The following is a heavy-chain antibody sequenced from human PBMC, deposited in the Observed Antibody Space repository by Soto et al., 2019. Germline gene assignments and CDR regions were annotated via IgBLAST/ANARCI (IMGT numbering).Heavy chain of an antibody. D-gene: IGHD6-6*01. CDR2: IYYSGST. J-gene: IGHJ5*02. Sequence: QVQLQESGPGLVKPSQTLSLTCTVSGGSISSGDYYWSWIRQPPGKGLEWIGYIYYSGSTYYNPSLKSGVTISVDPSKNQFSLKLSSVTAADTAVYYCARGEWDSSSSVWFDPWGQGTLVTVSS. V-gene: IGHV4-30-4*01. CDR3: ARGEWDSSSSVWFDP. CDR1: GGSISSGDYY.